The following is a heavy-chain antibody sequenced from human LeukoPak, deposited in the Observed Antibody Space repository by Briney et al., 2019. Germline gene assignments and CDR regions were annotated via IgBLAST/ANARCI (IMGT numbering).Heavy chain of an antibody. D-gene: IGHD2-2*02. CDR1: GGSISSNY. CDR2: IYYSGST. V-gene: IGHV4-59*01. J-gene: IGHJ5*02. CDR3: ARYTRAGWFDP. Sequence: SETLSLTCSVSGGSISSNYWNWIRQPPGKGLEWIGYIYYSGSTNYNPSLKSRVSMSVDTSKHQFSLNLSSVTAANTAVYYCARYTRAGWFDPWGQGTLVTVS.